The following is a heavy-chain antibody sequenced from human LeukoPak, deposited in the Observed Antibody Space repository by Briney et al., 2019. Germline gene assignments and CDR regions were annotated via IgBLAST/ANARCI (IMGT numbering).Heavy chain of an antibody. CDR2: MNPNSGNT. V-gene: IGHV1-8*01. CDR1: GYTFTSYD. J-gene: IGHJ4*02. Sequence: GASVKVSCKASGYTFTSYDTNWVRQATGQGLEWMGWMNPNSGNTGYAQKFQGRVTMTRNTSISTAYMELSSLRAEDTAVYYCARDQKYSSGWEVFDYWGQGTLVTVSS. D-gene: IGHD6-19*01. CDR3: ARDQKYSSGWEVFDY.